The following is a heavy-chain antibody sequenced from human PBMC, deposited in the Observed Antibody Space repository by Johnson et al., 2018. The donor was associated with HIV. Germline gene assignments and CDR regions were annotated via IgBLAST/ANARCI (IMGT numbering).Heavy chain of an antibody. CDR1: GFSFDDYA. V-gene: IGHV3-74*02. CDR2: IKSDGTST. CDR3: AGAGIVFDI. Sequence: VQLVESGGRLVQPGRSLRLSCAASGFSFDDYAMHWVRQAPGKGLEWVSRIKSDGTSTNYADSVKGRFTISRDNAKDTLYLQLNSLTAEDTAVYYCAGAGIVFDIWCQGTMVTVAS. J-gene: IGHJ3*02. D-gene: IGHD2-15*01.